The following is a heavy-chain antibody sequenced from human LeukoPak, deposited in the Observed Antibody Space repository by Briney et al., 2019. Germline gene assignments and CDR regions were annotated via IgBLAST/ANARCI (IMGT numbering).Heavy chain of an antibody. D-gene: IGHD4-23*01. J-gene: IGHJ4*02. V-gene: IGHV3-48*03. Sequence: GGSLRLSCAASGFTFSSYEMNWVRQAPGKGLELVSYISTSGSTIYYADSVKGRFTISRGNAKNSLYLQMNSLRAEDTAVYYCARDGPVVTTPFDNWGQGTLVTVSS. CDR1: GFTFSSYE. CDR2: ISTSGSTI. CDR3: ARDGPVVTTPFDN.